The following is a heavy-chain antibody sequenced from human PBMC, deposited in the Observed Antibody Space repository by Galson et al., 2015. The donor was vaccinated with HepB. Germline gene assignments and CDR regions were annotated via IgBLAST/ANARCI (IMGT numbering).Heavy chain of an antibody. CDR3: AKEMQLVRGTIDY. Sequence: SLRLSCAASTFIFSTYSMNWVRQAPGKGLEWVSAISGSGGSTYYADSVKGRFTISRDNSKNTLYLQMNSLRAEDTAVYYCAKEMQLVRGTIDYWGQGTLVTVSS. D-gene: IGHD6-13*01. J-gene: IGHJ4*02. CDR1: TFIFSTYS. CDR2: ISGSGGST. V-gene: IGHV3-23*01.